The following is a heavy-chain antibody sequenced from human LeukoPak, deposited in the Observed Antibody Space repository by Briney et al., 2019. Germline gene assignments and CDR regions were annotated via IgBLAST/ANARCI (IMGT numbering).Heavy chain of an antibody. CDR1: GFTFSLYD. CDR3: ARDYKMRGSLDY. V-gene: IGHV3-13*01. CDR2: IGTAGDT. J-gene: IGHJ4*02. D-gene: IGHD1-26*01. Sequence: GGSLRLSCAASGFTFSLYDMYWVRQATGKGLEWVSVIGTAGDTYYPGSVKGRFTISRENAKNSLYLQMNSLRAEDTAVYYCARDYKMRGSLDYWGQGTLVTVSS.